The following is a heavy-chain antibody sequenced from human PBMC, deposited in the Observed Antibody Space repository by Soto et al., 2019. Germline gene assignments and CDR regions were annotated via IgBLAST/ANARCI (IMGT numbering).Heavy chain of an antibody. CDR1: GFNFRAYG. CDR3: AKGSSSVYYYYYGMDV. Sequence: GGSLRLSCAASGFNFRAYGMHWVRQAPGKGLQWVAVISSDASNKYYADSVKGRFTISRDNSKNTLYLQMNSLGPEDTAVYYCAKGSSSVYYYYYGMDVWGQGTTVTVSS. CDR2: ISSDASNK. V-gene: IGHV3-30*18. J-gene: IGHJ6*02. D-gene: IGHD6-6*01.